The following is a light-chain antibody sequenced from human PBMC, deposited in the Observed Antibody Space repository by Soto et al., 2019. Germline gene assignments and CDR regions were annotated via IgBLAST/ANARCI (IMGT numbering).Light chain of an antibody. CDR2: DAS. V-gene: IGKV1-5*01. Sequence: DIQMTQSPSTLSASVGDRVTITCRASQSIRSWLAWFQQKPGKVPKLLIFDASTLKSGVPSRFSGSGSGTEFTLTISSLQPYDSATYYCQQYNSYSWTFGQGTKVEIK. CDR3: QQYNSYSWT. J-gene: IGKJ1*01. CDR1: QSIRSW.